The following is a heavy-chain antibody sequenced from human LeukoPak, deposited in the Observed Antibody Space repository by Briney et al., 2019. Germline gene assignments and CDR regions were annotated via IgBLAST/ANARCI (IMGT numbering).Heavy chain of an antibody. V-gene: IGHV4-59*12. D-gene: IGHD2-15*01. CDR1: GGSISSYY. CDR3: ARVVVVVAARGTTYYYYMDV. CDR2: IYYSGST. J-gene: IGHJ6*03. Sequence: SETLSLTCTVSGGSISSYYWSWIRRPPGKGLEGIGYIYYSGSTYYNPSLKSRVTISVDTSKNQFSLKLSSVTAADTAVYYCARVVVVVAARGTTYYYYMDVWGKGTTVTVSS.